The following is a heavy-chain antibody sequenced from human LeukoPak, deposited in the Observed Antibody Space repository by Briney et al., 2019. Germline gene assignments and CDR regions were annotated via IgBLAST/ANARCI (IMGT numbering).Heavy chain of an antibody. CDR3: ARVDSSSWYGQNYNWFDP. V-gene: IGHV3-33*01. J-gene: IGHJ5*02. Sequence: PGGSLRLSCAASGFTFSSYGMHWVRQAPGKGLEWVAVIWYDGSNKYYADSVKGRFTISRDNSKNTLYLQMNSLRAEDTAVYYCARVDSSSWYGQNYNWFDPWGHGTLVTVSS. CDR1: GFTFSSYG. D-gene: IGHD6-13*01. CDR2: IWYDGSNK.